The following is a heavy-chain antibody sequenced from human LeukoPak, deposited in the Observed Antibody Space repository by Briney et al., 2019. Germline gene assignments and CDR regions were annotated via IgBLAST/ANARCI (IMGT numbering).Heavy chain of an antibody. V-gene: IGHV3-23*01. CDR1: GFPFSDYG. D-gene: IGHD2-15*01. CDR3: AKGSGGSCYSGVDY. CDR2: IGGSGDRT. Sequence: GGSLGLSCAVSGFPFSDYGMSWVRQAPGKGLEWVSVIGGSGDRTYYADSVKGRFTISRDNSKNTLYLQMNSLRAEDTAVYYCAKGSGGSCYSGVDYWGQGTLVTVSS. J-gene: IGHJ4*02.